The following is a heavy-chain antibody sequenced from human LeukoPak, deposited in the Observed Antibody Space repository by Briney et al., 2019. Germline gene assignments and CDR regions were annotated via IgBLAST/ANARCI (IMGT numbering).Heavy chain of an antibody. J-gene: IGHJ4*02. V-gene: IGHV3-43*01. D-gene: IGHD3-16*02. CDR2: ISWDGGNT. Sequence: GGSPRLSCAASGFTFDDYTMHWVRQVPGKGLEWVSLISWDGGNTYYADSVKGRFTISRDNSKNSLYLQMTSLRTEDTALYYCAKGGDDYVWGSYPDYWGQGTLVTVSS. CDR3: AKGGDDYVWGSYPDY. CDR1: GFTFDDYT.